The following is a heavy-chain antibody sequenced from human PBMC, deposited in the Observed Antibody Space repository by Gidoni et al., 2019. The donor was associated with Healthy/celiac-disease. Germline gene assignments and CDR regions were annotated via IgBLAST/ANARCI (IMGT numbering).Heavy chain of an antibody. CDR1: GFSLSTSGMC. J-gene: IGHJ4*02. Sequence: QVTLRESDPALVKPTQTLTLTCTFSGFSLSTSGMCVSWIRQPPGKALEWLALIDWDDDKYYSTSLKTRLTISKDTSKNQVVLTMTNMDPVDTAAYYCARGSQWLAPFDYWGQGTLVTVSS. D-gene: IGHD6-19*01. CDR3: ARGSQWLAPFDY. V-gene: IGHV2-70*01. CDR2: IDWDDDK.